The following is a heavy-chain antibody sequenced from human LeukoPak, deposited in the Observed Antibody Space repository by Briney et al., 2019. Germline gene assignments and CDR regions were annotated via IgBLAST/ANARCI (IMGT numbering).Heavy chain of an antibody. CDR3: AKDMGYFTGMDV. D-gene: IGHD2-8*01. CDR1: GFTFSSYG. CDR2: IWYDGSNK. Sequence: PGGSLRLSCAASGFTFSSYGMHWVRQAPGKGLEWVAVIWYDGSNKYYADSVKGRFTISRDNSKNTLYLQMNSLRAEDTAVYYCAKDMGYFTGMDVWGQGTTVTVSS. V-gene: IGHV3-33*06. J-gene: IGHJ6*02.